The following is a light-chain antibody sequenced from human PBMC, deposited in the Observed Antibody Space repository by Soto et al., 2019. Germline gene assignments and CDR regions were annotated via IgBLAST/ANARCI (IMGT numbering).Light chain of an antibody. CDR1: QGIRND. V-gene: IGKV1-6*01. CDR3: LQDFKYPRT. CDR2: EAS. Sequence: IQMTQSPSALSASVLDRFTITFLASQGIRNDLAWYQQKPGKAPKLLIYEASTLQSGVPSRFSGSYSGTDFTLTIGSLQPEDFATYYCLQDFKYPRTFGQGTKVDIK. J-gene: IGKJ1*01.